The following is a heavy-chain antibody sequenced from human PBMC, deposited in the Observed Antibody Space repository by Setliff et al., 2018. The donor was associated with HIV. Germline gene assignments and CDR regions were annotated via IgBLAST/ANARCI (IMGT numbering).Heavy chain of an antibody. Sequence: SETLSLTCAVSGYSISTAYYWGWIRQPPGKGLEWIGSVYHSGTTYYNPSLMSRVTISVDMSNNQFSLKVTSVTAADTSVYYCMRGSSITIFGVAYFDFWGQGTQVTVSS. CDR2: VYHSGTT. CDR3: MRGSSITIFGVAYFDF. D-gene: IGHD3-3*01. V-gene: IGHV4-38-2*01. J-gene: IGHJ4*02. CDR1: GYSISTAYY.